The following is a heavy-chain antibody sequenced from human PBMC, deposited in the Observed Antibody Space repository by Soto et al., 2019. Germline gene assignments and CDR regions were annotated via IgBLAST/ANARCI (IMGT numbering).Heavy chain of an antibody. CDR1: GFTFSSYA. D-gene: IGHD6-19*01. J-gene: IGHJ4*02. CDR3: ARDPVLAFVAAYYFDY. V-gene: IGHV3-30-3*01. Sequence: QVQLVESGGGVVQPGRSLRLSCAASGFTFSSYAMHWVRQAPGKGLEWVAVISYDGSNKYYADSVKGRFTISRDNSKNTLCLQMNSLRAEDTAVYYCARDPVLAFVAAYYFDYWGQGTLVTVSS. CDR2: ISYDGSNK.